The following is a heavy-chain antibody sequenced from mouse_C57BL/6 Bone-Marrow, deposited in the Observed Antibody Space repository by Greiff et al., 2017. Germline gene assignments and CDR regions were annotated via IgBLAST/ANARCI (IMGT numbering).Heavy chain of an antibody. CDR3: ARCSGGVVATI. V-gene: IGHV1-81*01. Sequence: QVQLKESGAELARPGASVKLSCKASGYTFTGYGISWVKQRTGQGLEWIGEIYPRSGNTYYNEKFKGKATLTVDKSSSTAYMELRSLTSEDSAVYFCARCSGGVVATIWGQGTTLTVSS. D-gene: IGHD1-1*01. J-gene: IGHJ2*01. CDR1: GYTFTGYG. CDR2: IYPRSGNT.